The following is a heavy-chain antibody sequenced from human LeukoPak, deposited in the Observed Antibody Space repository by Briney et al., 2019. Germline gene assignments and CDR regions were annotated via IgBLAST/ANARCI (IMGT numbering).Heavy chain of an antibody. CDR3: AGHHPRNTVDF. CDR2: ISDIGSI. D-gene: IGHD2/OR15-2a*01. J-gene: IGHJ4*02. CDR1: GGSISSYY. Sequence: SETLSLTCTVSGGSISSYYWSWIRQPPGKGLEWIAYISDIGSINYNPSLKSRVTISLDTSKNQFSLKLSSVTAADTAIYYCAGHHPRNTVDFWGQGTLVTVSS. V-gene: IGHV4-59*08.